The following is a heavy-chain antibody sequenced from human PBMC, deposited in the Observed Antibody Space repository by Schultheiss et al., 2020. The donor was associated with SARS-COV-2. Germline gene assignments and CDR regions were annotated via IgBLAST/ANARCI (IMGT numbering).Heavy chain of an antibody. CDR2: IYFTGIT. CDR3: ARATRVESLFSVRGGSFDF. CDR1: GSSITGFF. J-gene: IGHJ4*02. D-gene: IGHD5-24*01. Sequence: SETLSLTCSVSGSSITGFFWTWIRQPPGKGLDPIGNIYFTGITKCNPSLKSRVTISIDTSKNQFSLKLGSVTAADTAVYFCARATRVESLFSVRGGSFDFWGRGALVTVSS. V-gene: IGHV4-59*01.